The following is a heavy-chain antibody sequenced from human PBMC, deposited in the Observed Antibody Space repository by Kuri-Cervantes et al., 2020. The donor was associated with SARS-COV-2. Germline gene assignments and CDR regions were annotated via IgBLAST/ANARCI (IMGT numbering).Heavy chain of an antibody. CDR1: GFTFSTYW. V-gene: IGHV3-7*03. CDR2: IKQDESQK. D-gene: IGHD6-6*01. CDR3: ATDWGSSVDGMGV. Sequence: GESLKISCAASGFTFSTYWMSWVRQAPGKGLEWVANIKQDESQKYYVDSVKGRFTISRDNAKNSLYLQMNSLRAEDTAMYYCATDWGSSVDGMGVWGQGTTVTVSS. J-gene: IGHJ6*01.